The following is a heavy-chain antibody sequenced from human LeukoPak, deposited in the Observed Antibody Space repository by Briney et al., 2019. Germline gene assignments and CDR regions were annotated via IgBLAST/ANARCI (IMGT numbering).Heavy chain of an antibody. D-gene: IGHD3-3*01. CDR3: ARVTIGDWFDP. CDR1: GYTFTGYY. J-gene: IGHJ5*02. CDR2: INPNSGGT. Sequence: ASVKVSCKASGYTFTGYYMHWVRQAPGQGLEWMGWINPNSGGTNYAQKFQGRVTMTRDTSISTAYMELRSLRSDDTAVYYCARVTIGDWFDPWGQGTLVTVSS. V-gene: IGHV1-2*02.